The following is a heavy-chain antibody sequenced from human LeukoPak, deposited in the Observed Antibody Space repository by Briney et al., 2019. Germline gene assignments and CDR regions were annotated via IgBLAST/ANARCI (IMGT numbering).Heavy chain of an antibody. V-gene: IGHV3-9*01. CDR1: GFTFDDYA. CDR2: ISWNSGSI. CDR3: AKDYCSSTSCPDGRFDY. Sequence: PGRSLRLSCAASGFTFDDYAMHWVRQAPGKGLEWVSGISWNSGSIGYAGSVKGRFTISRDNAKNSLYLQMNSLRAEDTALYYCAKDYCSSTSCPDGRFDYWGQGTLVTVSS. J-gene: IGHJ4*02. D-gene: IGHD2-2*01.